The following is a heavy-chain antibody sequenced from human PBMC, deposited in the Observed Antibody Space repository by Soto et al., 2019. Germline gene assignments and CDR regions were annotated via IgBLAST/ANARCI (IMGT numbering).Heavy chain of an antibody. D-gene: IGHD2-15*01. CDR2: IYYSGST. CDR3: ARVVVAADNWFDP. CDR1: GGSISSYY. Sequence: PSETLSLTCTVSGGSISSYYWSWIRQPPGKGLEWIGYIYYSGSTNYNPSLKSRVTISVDTSKNQFSLKLSSVTAADTAVYYWARVVVAADNWFDPWGQGTLVTVSS. V-gene: IGHV4-59*01. J-gene: IGHJ5*02.